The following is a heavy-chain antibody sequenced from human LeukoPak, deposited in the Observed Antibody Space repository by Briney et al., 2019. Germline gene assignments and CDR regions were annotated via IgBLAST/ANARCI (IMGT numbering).Heavy chain of an antibody. CDR1: GGTFSSYA. D-gene: IGHD1-26*01. Sequence: SVKVSCKASGGTFSSYAISWVRQAPGQGLEWMGGIIPIFGTANYAQKFQGRVTITTDESTSTAYMELSSLRSEDTAVYYCARSRTSGSYHTFDYWGQGTLVTVSS. V-gene: IGHV1-69*05. CDR2: IIPIFGTA. CDR3: ARSRTSGSYHTFDY. J-gene: IGHJ4*02.